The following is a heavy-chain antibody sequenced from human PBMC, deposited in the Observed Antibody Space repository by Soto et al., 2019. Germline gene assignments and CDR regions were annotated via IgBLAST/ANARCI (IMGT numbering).Heavy chain of an antibody. CDR3: ARDSEKLWFGELSRPAYGMDV. D-gene: IGHD3-10*01. CDR2: INPSGGST. Sequence: ASVKVSCKASGYTFSSYYMHWVRQAPGQGLEWMGIINPSGGSTSYAQKFQGRVTMTRDTSTSTVYMELSSLRSEDTAVYYCARDSEKLWFGELSRPAYGMDVWGQGXMVTVYS. CDR1: GYTFSSYY. J-gene: IGHJ6*02. V-gene: IGHV1-46*01.